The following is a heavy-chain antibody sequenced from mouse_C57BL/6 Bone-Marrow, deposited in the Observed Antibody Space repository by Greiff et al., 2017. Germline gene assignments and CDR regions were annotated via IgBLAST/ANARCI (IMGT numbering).Heavy chain of an antibody. CDR1: GFTFSDYY. Sequence: EVKLVESGGGLVQPGGSLKLSCAASGFTFSDYYMYWVRQTPEKRLEWVAYISNGGGSTYYPDTVKGRFTISRDNAKNTLYLQMSRLKSEDTAMYYCARHGDDDYYEWFAYWGQGTLVTVSA. J-gene: IGHJ3*01. CDR3: ARHGDDDYYEWFAY. V-gene: IGHV5-12*01. CDR2: ISNGGGST. D-gene: IGHD2-3*01.